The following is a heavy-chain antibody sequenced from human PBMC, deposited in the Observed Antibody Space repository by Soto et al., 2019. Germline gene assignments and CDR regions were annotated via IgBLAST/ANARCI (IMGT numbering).Heavy chain of an antibody. D-gene: IGHD6-19*01. CDR2: ISSGGDST. Sequence: PGGSLRLSCAASGFTFSSFAMSWVRQAPGKGLEWVSTISSGGDSTYSADSVKGRFTISRGNSKSSLYLQMNSLRAEDTAVYYCAKAKPIAVAGRGPYWGQGTLVTVS. CDR3: AKAKPIAVAGRGPY. V-gene: IGHV3-23*01. J-gene: IGHJ4*02. CDR1: GFTFSSFA.